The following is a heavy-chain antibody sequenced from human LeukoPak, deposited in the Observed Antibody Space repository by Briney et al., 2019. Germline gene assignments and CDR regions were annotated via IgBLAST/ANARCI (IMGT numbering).Heavy chain of an antibody. CDR3: ARQTYYGDYAPWYFDY. V-gene: IGHV4-59*01. D-gene: IGHD4-17*01. CDR1: GGSISSYY. CDR2: IYYSGST. J-gene: IGHJ4*02. Sequence: PSETLSLTCTVSGGSISSYYWSWIRQPPGKGLEWIGYIYYSGSTNYNPSLKSRVTISVDTSKNQFSLKLSSVTAADTAVYYCARQTYYGDYAPWYFDYWGQGTLVTVSS.